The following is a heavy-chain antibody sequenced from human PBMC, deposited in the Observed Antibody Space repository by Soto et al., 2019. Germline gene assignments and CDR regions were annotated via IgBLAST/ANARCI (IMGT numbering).Heavy chain of an antibody. J-gene: IGHJ4*02. CDR3: AKGGRQWLVTSDFNY. CDR1: GFTFSDYA. Sequence: GGSLRLSCAASGFTFSDYAMHWVRQAPGKGLEWVAGVSHDGRNTHYADSVKGRFTISRDSSKNTVSLEMTSLRAEDTAVYYCAKGGRQWLVTSDFNYWGQGALVTVS. V-gene: IGHV3-30*18. CDR2: VSHDGRNT. D-gene: IGHD6-19*01.